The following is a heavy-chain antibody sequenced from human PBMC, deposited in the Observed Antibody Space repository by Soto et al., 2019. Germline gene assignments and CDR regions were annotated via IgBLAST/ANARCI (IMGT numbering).Heavy chain of an antibody. CDR1: XXXXXTXC. Sequence: GGSLRRSXXAXXXXXXTXCXXWVSQAAWEGLEGVGGISEGVDMEYYGASVKGRFTISRDTSKNMLYLHMNSLRAQDTAIYYCARYTAVANPYYFARWGHGSTVTVSS. CDR2: ISEGVDME. CDR3: ARYTAVANPYYFAR. V-gene: IGHV3-23*01. D-gene: IGHD6-19*01. J-gene: IGHJ6*01.